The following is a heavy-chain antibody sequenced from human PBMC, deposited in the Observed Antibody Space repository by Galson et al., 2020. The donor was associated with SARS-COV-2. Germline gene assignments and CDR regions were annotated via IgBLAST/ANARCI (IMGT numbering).Heavy chain of an antibody. CDR1: GGSISSYY. CDR3: ARESEGYFDY. CDR2: IYYSGST. Sequence: SETLSLTCTVSGGSISSYYWSWIRQPPGKGLEWIGYIYYSGSTNYNPSLKSRVTISVDTSKNQFSLKLSSVTAADTAVYYCARESEGYFDYWGQGTLVTVSS. J-gene: IGHJ4*02. V-gene: IGHV4-59*01.